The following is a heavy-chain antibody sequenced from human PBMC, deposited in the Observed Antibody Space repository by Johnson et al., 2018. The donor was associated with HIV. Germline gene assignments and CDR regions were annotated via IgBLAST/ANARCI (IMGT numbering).Heavy chain of an antibody. CDR3: ARDALESPWGFDI. V-gene: IGHV3-30*04. J-gene: IGHJ3*02. CDR2: ISYDGRNK. CDR1: GFTFSSYP. D-gene: IGHD7-27*01. Sequence: QVQLVESGGGVVQPGRSPRLACAASGFTFSSYPMHWVRQAPGKGLEWVAVISYDGRNKYYADSVKGRFTISRDNSKNRLYLQMNSLRAEDTAVYYCARDALESPWGFDIWGQGTLVTVSS.